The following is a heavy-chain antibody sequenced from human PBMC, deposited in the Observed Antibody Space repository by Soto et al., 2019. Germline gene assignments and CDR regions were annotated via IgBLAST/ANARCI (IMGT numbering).Heavy chain of an antibody. Sequence: SVKVSCKASGGTFSSYAISWVRQAPGQGLEWMGGIIPIFGTANYAQKFQGRVTITADESTSTAYMELSSLRSEDTAVYYCARDTGGIAAAGTMAYGMDGWGQGTTVTVSS. J-gene: IGHJ6*02. V-gene: IGHV1-69*13. CDR2: IIPIFGTA. CDR1: GGTFSSYA. CDR3: ARDTGGIAAAGTMAYGMDG. D-gene: IGHD6-13*01.